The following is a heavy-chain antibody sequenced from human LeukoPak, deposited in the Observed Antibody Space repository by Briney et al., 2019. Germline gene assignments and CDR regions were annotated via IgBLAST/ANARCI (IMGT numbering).Heavy chain of an antibody. CDR2: IYSGGTT. Sequence: GGSLRLSCVVSGFTVSNNYMSWVRQAPRKGPEWVSVIYSGGTTYYADSVKGRFIISRDNSKNTLYLQMNSLRADDTAVYFCAREVPATAMFFDYWGQGTLVTVSS. D-gene: IGHD2-2*01. CDR3: AREVPATAMFFDY. CDR1: GFTVSNNY. V-gene: IGHV3-53*01. J-gene: IGHJ4*02.